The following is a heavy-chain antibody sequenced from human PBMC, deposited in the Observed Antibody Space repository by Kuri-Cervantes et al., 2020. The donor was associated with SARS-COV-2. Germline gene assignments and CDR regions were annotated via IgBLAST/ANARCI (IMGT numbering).Heavy chain of an antibody. CDR2: IKQDGSEK. V-gene: IGHV3-7*01. CDR1: GFTFSDYY. Sequence: GESLKISCAASGFTFSDYYMSWIRQAPGKGLEWVANIKQDGSEKYYVDSVKGRFTISRDNAKNSLYLQMNSLRAEDTAVYYCASTASGSAAPFDYWGQGTLVTVSS. D-gene: IGHD2-2*01. J-gene: IGHJ4*02. CDR3: ASTASGSAAPFDY.